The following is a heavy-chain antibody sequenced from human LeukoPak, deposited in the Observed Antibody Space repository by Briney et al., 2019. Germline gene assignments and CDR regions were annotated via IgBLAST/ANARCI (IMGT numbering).Heavy chain of an antibody. Sequence: ASVKVSCKASGYTFTSYGSSWVRQAPGQGLEWMGWISTYNGNTNFAQRLQGRVTMTTDTSTSTAYMELSSLRSDDTAVYYCARDICTSTTCLLYYFDYWGQGTLVTVSS. V-gene: IGHV1-18*01. J-gene: IGHJ4*02. CDR3: ARDICTSTTCLLYYFDY. CDR1: GYTFTSYG. D-gene: IGHD2-2*01. CDR2: ISTYNGNT.